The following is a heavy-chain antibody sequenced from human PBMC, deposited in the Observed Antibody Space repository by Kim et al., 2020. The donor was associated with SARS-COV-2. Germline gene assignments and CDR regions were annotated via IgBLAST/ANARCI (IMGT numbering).Heavy chain of an antibody. CDR1: GGSISSGSYY. J-gene: IGHJ4*02. CDR3: ARGALYYDYVWGSYQYYFDY. Sequence: SETLSLTCTVSGGSISSGSYYWSWIRQPAGKGLEWIGRIYTSGSTNYNPSLKSRVTISVDTSKNQFSLKLSSVTAADTAVYYCARGALYYDYVWGSYQYYFDYWGQGTLVTVSS. V-gene: IGHV4-61*02. CDR2: IYTSGST. D-gene: IGHD3-16*02.